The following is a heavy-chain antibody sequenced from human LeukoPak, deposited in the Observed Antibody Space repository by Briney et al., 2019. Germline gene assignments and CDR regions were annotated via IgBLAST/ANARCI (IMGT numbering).Heavy chain of an antibody. D-gene: IGHD2-15*01. V-gene: IGHV4-39*07. Sequence: PSETLSLTCTVSGGSISSSSYYWGWIRQPPGKGLEWIGSIYYSGSTYYNPSLKSRVTISVDTSKNQFSLKLGSVTAADTAVYYCAVCSGGSCYSGRPFNYWGQGTLVTVSS. CDR2: IYYSGST. J-gene: IGHJ4*02. CDR3: AVCSGGSCYSGRPFNY. CDR1: GGSISSSSYY.